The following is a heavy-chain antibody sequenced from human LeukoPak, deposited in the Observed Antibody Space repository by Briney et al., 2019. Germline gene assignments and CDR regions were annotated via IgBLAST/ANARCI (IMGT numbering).Heavy chain of an antibody. J-gene: IGHJ4*02. CDR1: GYTFTSYY. CDR3: ARDYYDSSGYTRVFYFDY. V-gene: IGHV1-46*01. D-gene: IGHD3-22*01. Sequence: ASVKVSCKASGYTFTSYYMHWVRQAPGQGLEWMGIINPSGGSTSYAQKFQGRVTMTRDMSTSTVYMELSSLRSEDTAVYYCARDYYDSSGYTRVFYFDYWGQGTLVTVSS. CDR2: INPSGGST.